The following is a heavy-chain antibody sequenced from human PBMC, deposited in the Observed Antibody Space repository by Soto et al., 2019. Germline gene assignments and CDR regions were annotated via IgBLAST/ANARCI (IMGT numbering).Heavy chain of an antibody. CDR3: ARGSKDSYPGSRIFDF. CDR1: GFTVSSNY. Sequence: PGGSLRLSCAASGFTVSSNYMSWVRQAPGKGLEWGSVIYSGGSTYYADSVKGRFNISRDNSKNTLYLQMNSLRAEDTAVYYCARGSKDSYPGSRIFDFGGRGTLVTVSS. V-gene: IGHV3-53*01. CDR2: IYSGGST. D-gene: IGHD3-10*01. J-gene: IGHJ4*02.